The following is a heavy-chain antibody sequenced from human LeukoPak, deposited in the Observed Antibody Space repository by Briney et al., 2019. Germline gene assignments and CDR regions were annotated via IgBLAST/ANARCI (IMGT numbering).Heavy chain of an antibody. CDR1: GFTFSIYG. V-gene: IGHV3-33*01. CDR2: IWNDGSKK. D-gene: IGHD2-15*01. J-gene: IGHJ4*02. CDR3: ARAPVYCSGSSCYPDY. Sequence: PVRSLSLSCATSGFTFSIYGMHWVCDAPGRGVEWVAVIWNDGSKKLYAAAVKGRFPKCRDICKNTLYLQMNSLRAEDTAVYYCARAPVYCSGSSCYPDYWGQGTLVTVSS.